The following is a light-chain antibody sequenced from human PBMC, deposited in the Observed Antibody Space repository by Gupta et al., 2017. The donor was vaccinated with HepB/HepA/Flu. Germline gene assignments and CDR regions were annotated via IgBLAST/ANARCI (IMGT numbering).Light chain of an antibody. CDR3: QQHNDWPLT. CDR1: QSVSSN. V-gene: IGKV3-11*01. J-gene: IGKJ4*01. CDR2: GSS. Sequence: EIVLTQSPAPLPLSPGERAPLSCWASQSVSSNLAWYQQKLGQAPRLLMYGSSNRAAGIPARFSGSGSGTDFTLTISRLEPEDFAVYYCQQHNDWPLTFGGGTKVEI.